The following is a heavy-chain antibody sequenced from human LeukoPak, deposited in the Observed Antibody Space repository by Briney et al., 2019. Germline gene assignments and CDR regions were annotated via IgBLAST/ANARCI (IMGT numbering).Heavy chain of an antibody. CDR3: ARDFGYYYGSGKDY. D-gene: IGHD3-10*01. CDR2: ISAYNGNT. Sequence: ASVKVSCKASGYTFTSYGISCVRQAPGQGLEWMGWISAYNGNTNYAQKLQGRVTMTTDTSTSTDYMELRSLRSDDTAVYYCARDFGYYYGSGKDYWGQGTLVTVSS. CDR1: GYTFTSYG. V-gene: IGHV1-18*04. J-gene: IGHJ4*02.